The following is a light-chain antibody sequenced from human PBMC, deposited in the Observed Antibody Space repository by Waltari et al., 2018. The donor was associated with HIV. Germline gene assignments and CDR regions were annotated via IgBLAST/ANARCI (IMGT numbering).Light chain of an antibody. Sequence: DIQMTHSPSTLSASVRDRVTLPCRPSQSISNWVAWYQHKPGKAPKPLIYKASSLENGVATTFSGSGTGTEFTLTISSLKPDDFATYDCQRYKTDPYTFGQGTKLEIK. CDR1: QSISNW. V-gene: IGKV1-5*03. CDR2: KAS. J-gene: IGKJ2*01. CDR3: QRYKTDPYT.